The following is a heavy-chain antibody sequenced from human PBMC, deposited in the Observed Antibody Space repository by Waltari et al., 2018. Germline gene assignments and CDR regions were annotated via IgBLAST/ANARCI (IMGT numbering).Heavy chain of an antibody. CDR1: GFTFSSYS. D-gene: IGHD3-16*01. Sequence: EVQLVESGGGLVKPGGSLRLSCAASGFTFSSYSMNWVRQAPGKGLEWVSSISSSSSYIYYADSVKGRFTISRDNAKNSLYLQMNSLRAEDTAVYYCARDDVRGGYYFDYWGQGTLVTVSS. V-gene: IGHV3-21*01. J-gene: IGHJ4*02. CDR3: ARDDVRGGYYFDY. CDR2: ISSSSSYI.